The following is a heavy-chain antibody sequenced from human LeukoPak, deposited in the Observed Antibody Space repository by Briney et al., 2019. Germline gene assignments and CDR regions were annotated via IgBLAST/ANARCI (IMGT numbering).Heavy chain of an antibody. D-gene: IGHD5-12*01. J-gene: IGHJ4*02. Sequence: KSSETLSLTCTVSGGSISSSNYYWGWIRQPPGKGLEWIGYIFNSGSTYYNPSLKSRFTILVDTSKKQFSLKLSSVTAADTAVYYCARDRHRLVDIVAGILDYWGQGNLVTVSS. CDR1: GGSISSSNYY. CDR2: IFNSGST. V-gene: IGHV4-39*07. CDR3: ARDRHRLVDIVAGILDY.